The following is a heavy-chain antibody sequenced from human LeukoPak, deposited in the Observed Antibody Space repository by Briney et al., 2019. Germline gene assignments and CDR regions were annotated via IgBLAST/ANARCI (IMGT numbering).Heavy chain of an antibody. Sequence: KPGGSLRLSCAASGFTFSDCYMTWIRQPPGKGLEWIGYIYYSGNTNYNPSLKSRVTISVDTSKNQFSLKLSSVTAADTAVYYCARDLRWFGSNDAFDIWGQGTMVTVSS. V-gene: IGHV4-59*01. J-gene: IGHJ3*02. CDR2: IYYSGNT. D-gene: IGHD3-10*01. CDR1: GFTFSDCY. CDR3: ARDLRWFGSNDAFDI.